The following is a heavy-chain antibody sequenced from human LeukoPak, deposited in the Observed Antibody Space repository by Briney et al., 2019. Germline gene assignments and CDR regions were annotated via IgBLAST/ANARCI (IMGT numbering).Heavy chain of an antibody. V-gene: IGHV4-4*02. CDR3: ASGYTSSWYDP. CDR2: IYHSGGT. CDR1: GGSISVTNC. J-gene: IGHJ5*02. D-gene: IGHD6-13*01. Sequence: SETLSLTCAVSGGSISVTNCWTWVRQPPGKGLEWIGEIYHSGGTNYNPSLKSRVTISVDKSKNQFSPLLTSVTAADTAVYYCASGYTSSWYDPWGQGTLVTVSS.